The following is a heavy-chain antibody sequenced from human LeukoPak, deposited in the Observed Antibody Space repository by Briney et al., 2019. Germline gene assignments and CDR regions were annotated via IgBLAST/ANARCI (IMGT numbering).Heavy chain of an antibody. J-gene: IGHJ4*02. CDR2: INSDGSST. CDR3: AKGDSSSWYGPFDY. CDR1: GFTFSSYW. D-gene: IGHD6-13*01. V-gene: IGHV3-74*01. Sequence: GGSLRLSCAASGFTFSSYWMHWVRQAPGKGLVWVSRINSDGSSTNYADSVKGRFTISRDNAKSTLYLQMNSLKAEDTAVYYCAKGDSSSWYGPFDYWGQGTLVTVSS.